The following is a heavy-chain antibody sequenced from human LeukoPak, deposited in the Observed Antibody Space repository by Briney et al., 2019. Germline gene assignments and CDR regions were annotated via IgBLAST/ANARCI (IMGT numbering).Heavy chain of an antibody. D-gene: IGHD1-26*01. CDR2: IRGKANSYAT. Sequence: GVSLRLSCAASGFTFSGSGMHWVRQASGKGLEWIGRIRGKANSYATSYAASVKGRFTISRDDSKNTAYLQMNSLKTEDTAVYYCTRGELEDWGQGTLVTVSS. CDR3: TRGELED. V-gene: IGHV3-73*01. CDR1: GFTFSGSG. J-gene: IGHJ4*02.